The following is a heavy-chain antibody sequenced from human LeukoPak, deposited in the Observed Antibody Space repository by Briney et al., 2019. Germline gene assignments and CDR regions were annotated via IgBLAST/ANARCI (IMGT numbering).Heavy chain of an antibody. D-gene: IGHD1-14*01. Sequence: GGSLRLSCATSGFTFSSYSMNWVRQAPGKGLEWVSSISSSSSYIYYADSVKGRFTISRDNAKNSLYLQMNSLRAEDTAVYYCARDREGMSFDYWGQGTLVTVSS. J-gene: IGHJ4*02. CDR2: ISSSSSYI. V-gene: IGHV3-21*01. CDR3: ARDREGMSFDY. CDR1: GFTFSSYS.